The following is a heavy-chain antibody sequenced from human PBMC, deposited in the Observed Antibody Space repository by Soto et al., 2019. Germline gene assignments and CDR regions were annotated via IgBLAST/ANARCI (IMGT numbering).Heavy chain of an antibody. CDR3: ARRWARQQLVPGVDY. Sequence: PGGSLRLSCAASGFTFSSCAMGWVRQAPGKGLEWVSDIIDSGGSTYYADSVKGRFTISRDNSKSTLYLQMNSLRADDTAVYYCARRWARQQLVPGVDYWGQGTLVTVSS. CDR1: GFTFSSCA. J-gene: IGHJ4*02. D-gene: IGHD6-13*01. CDR2: IIDSGGST. V-gene: IGHV3-23*01.